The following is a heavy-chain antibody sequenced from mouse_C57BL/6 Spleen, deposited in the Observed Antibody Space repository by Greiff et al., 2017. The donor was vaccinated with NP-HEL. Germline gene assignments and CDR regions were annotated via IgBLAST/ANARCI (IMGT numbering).Heavy chain of an antibody. CDR2: INPGSGGT. D-gene: IGHD2-4*01. V-gene: IGHV1-54*01. J-gene: IGHJ1*03. CDR3: ARDGDYDYAWYFDV. CDR1: GYAFTNYL. Sequence: VQLQESGAELVRPGTSVKVSCKASGYAFTNYLIEWVKQRPGQGLEWIGVINPGSGGTNYNEKFKGKATLTADKSSSTAYMQLSSLTSEDSAVYFCARDGDYDYAWYFDVWGTGTTVTVSS.